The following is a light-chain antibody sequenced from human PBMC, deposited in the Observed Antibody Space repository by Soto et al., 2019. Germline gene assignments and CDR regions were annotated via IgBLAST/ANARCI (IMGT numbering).Light chain of an antibody. CDR2: EVS. Sequence: QSALTQPASVSGSPGQSITISCTGTSSDVGGYNYVSWYQQHPGKAPKLMIYEVSNRPSGVSNRFSGSKSGNTASLTISGLQAEDEADDYCSSYTSSSTVYVFGTETKLTVL. J-gene: IGLJ1*01. V-gene: IGLV2-14*01. CDR1: SSDVGGYNY. CDR3: SSYTSSSTVYV.